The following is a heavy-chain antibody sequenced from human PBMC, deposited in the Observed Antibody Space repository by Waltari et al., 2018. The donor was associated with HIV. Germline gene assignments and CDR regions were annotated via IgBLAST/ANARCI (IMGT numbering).Heavy chain of an antibody. V-gene: IGHV3-23*01. Sequence: EVQLLASGGGLVQPGGSLRLSGAAAGFTFGRSAMTWVRQAPGKGLEWVSAISGSGGSTYYADSVKGRFTISRDNSKNTLYLQMNSLRAEDTAVYYCAKDQADYFDYWGQGTLVTVSS. J-gene: IGHJ4*02. CDR1: GFTFGRSA. CDR2: ISGSGGST. CDR3: AKDQADYFDY.